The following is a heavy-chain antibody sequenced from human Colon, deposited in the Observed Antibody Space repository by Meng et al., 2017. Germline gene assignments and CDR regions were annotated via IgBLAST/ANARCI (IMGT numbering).Heavy chain of an antibody. D-gene: IGHD1-26*01. V-gene: IGHV4-4*07. Sequence: SETLSLTCTVSGGSISSYDWNWIRQPAGEGLEWIGRIYPNGNTNYNPSLRSRVTIAIDTSKNQVSLKVNSVAASDTAVYYCASSAPTTRLPLQTWAQGTLVTVSS. CDR2: IYPNGNT. CDR1: GGSISSYD. CDR3: ASSAPTTRLPLQT. J-gene: IGHJ4*02.